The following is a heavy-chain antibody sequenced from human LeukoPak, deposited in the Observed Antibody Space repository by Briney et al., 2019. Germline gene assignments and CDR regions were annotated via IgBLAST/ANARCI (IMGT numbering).Heavy chain of an antibody. CDR2: IKQDGSEK. J-gene: IGHJ6*02. V-gene: IGHV3-7*01. D-gene: IGHD3-10*01. CDR3: ARDGLRWYGSGSYYKFSPTGDYYYYGMDV. CDR1: GFTFSSYW. Sequence: PGGSLRLSCAASGFTFSSYWMSWVRQAPGKGLEWVANIKQDGSEKYYVDSVKGRFTISRDNAKNSLYLQMNSLRAEDTAVYYCARDGLRWYGSGSYYKFSPTGDYYYYGMDVWGQGTTVTVSS.